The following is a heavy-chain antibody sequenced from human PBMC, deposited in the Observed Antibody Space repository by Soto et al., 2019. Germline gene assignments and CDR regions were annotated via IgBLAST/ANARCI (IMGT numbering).Heavy chain of an antibody. CDR1: GGSFSGYY. V-gene: IGHV4-34*01. D-gene: IGHD3-10*01. CDR3: ARTLYTYYYGSGRYYFDY. J-gene: IGHJ4*02. CDR2: INHSGST. Sequence: QVQLQQWGAGLLKPSETLSLTCAVYGGSFSGYYWSWIRQPPGKGLEWIGEINHSGSTNYNPSLKSRVTISVDTSKNQFSLKLSSVSAADTAVYYCARTLYTYYYGSGRYYFDYWGQGTLVTVSS.